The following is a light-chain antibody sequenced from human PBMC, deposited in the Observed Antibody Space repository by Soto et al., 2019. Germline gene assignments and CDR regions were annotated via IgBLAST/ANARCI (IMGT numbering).Light chain of an antibody. J-gene: IGKJ4*01. CDR3: QQRSNWPLT. CDR1: QSVSSN. CDR2: DAF. V-gene: IGKV3-11*01. Sequence: EIVLTQSPATLSLTPGERATLSCRASQSVSSNLVWYQQKPGQAPRLLIYDAFNRATGIPARFSGGGSGTDFTLTISSLEPEDFAVYYCQQRSNWPLTFGGGTKVDI.